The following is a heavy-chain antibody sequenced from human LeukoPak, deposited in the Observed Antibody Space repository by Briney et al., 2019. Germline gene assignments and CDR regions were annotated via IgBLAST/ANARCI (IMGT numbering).Heavy chain of an antibody. Sequence: GGSLRLSCAASGFTFSAFWMHWVRHAPGRGPEWVANVNRDGSETYYLDSVKGRFTISKDNAKNSLYLQMNSLRAEDTALYHCARNNGMDVWGQGTTVIVSS. CDR2: VNRDGSET. V-gene: IGHV3-7*03. CDR1: GFTFSAFW. J-gene: IGHJ6*02. CDR3: ARNNGMDV.